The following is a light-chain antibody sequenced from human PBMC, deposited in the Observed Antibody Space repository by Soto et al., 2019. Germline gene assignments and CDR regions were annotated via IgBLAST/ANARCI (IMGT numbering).Light chain of an antibody. Sequence: EIVLTQSPGTLSLSPGERATLSCRASQSVSSSYLAWYQQKPGQAPRLLIYGASSRATGIPDRFSGSGSGTEFTLTIISLEPEYFAVYYCQQYGSSLSIIFGQGTRLEIK. CDR2: GAS. CDR3: QQYGSSLSII. V-gene: IGKV3-20*01. J-gene: IGKJ5*01. CDR1: QSVSSSY.